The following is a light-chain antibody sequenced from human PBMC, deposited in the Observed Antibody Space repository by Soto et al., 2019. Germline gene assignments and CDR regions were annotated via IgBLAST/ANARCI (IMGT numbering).Light chain of an antibody. V-gene: IGKV3-20*01. CDR3: QQADCSGWT. CDR2: GAS. CDR1: QSVSSN. Sequence: MTLSPATLSVSPGERATLSFRASQSVSSNLAWYQQKPGQAPRLLIYGASLRATGIPDRFSGSGSGTDFTLTISSLEPEDLALYYCQQADCSGWTFAHGTKVDIK. J-gene: IGKJ1*01.